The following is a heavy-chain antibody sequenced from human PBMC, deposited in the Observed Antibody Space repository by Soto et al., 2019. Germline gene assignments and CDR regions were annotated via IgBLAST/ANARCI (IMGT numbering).Heavy chain of an antibody. J-gene: IGHJ4*02. V-gene: IGHV3-64D*06. CDR2: ISSNGGST. D-gene: IGHD1-1*01. CDR3: AKDRVWEPNDY. Sequence: GGSLRLSCSASGFTFSSYAMHWVRQAPGKGLEYVSAISSNGGSTYYADSVKGRFTISRDNSKNTLYLQMSSLRAEDTAVYYCAKDRVWEPNDYWGQGTLVTVSS. CDR1: GFTFSSYA.